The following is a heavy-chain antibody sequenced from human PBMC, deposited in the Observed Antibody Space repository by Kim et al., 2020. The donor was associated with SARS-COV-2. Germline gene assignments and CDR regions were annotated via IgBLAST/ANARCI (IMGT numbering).Heavy chain of an antibody. CDR1: GGSISSSSYY. V-gene: IGHV4-39*01. CDR3: ARPPKSSGYAFDI. J-gene: IGHJ3*02. Sequence: SETLSLTCTVSGGSISSSSYYWGWIRQPPGKGLEWIGSIYYSGSTYYNPSLKSRVTISVDTSKNQFSLKLSSVTAADTAVYYCARPPKSSGYAFDIWGQG. CDR2: IYYSGST. D-gene: IGHD3-22*01.